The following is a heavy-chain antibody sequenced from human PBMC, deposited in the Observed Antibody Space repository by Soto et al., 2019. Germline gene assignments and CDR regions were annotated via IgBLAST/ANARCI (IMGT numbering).Heavy chain of an antibody. Sequence: QVQLVESGGGVVQPGRSLRLSCAASGFTFSSYAMHWVRQAPGKGLEWVAVISYDGSNKYYADSVKGRFTISRDNSKNTLYLQMNSLRAEVTAVYYCARGPMATIGVAFLWGQGTLVTVSS. CDR3: ARGPMATIGVAFL. CDR2: ISYDGSNK. V-gene: IGHV3-30-3*01. D-gene: IGHD5-12*01. J-gene: IGHJ4*02. CDR1: GFTFSSYA.